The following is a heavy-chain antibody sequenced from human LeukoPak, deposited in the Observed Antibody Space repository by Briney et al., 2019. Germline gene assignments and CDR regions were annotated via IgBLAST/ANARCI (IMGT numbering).Heavy chain of an antibody. D-gene: IGHD4-23*01. CDR2: ISGSGGST. J-gene: IGHJ4*02. Sequence: GGSLRLSCAASGFTFSSYAMSWVRQAPGKGLEWVSAISGSGGSTYYADSVKGRFTISRDNSKNTLYLQMNSLRAEDTAVYYCAKSYGGNFGSSGGYDYWGQGTLVTVSS. CDR3: AKSYGGNFGSSGGYDY. V-gene: IGHV3-23*01. CDR1: GFTFSSYA.